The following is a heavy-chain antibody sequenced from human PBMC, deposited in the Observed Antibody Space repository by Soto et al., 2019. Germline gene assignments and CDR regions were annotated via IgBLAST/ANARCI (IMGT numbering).Heavy chain of an antibody. CDR3: AKRGPYSSSHGLDV. V-gene: IGHV3-13*01. CDR2: IGTAA. CDR1: GFTLSTYD. D-gene: IGHD6-6*01. Sequence: EVQLVESGGGLVQPGGSLRLSCTASGFTLSTYDVHWVRQATGKGLEWVASIGTAAVDAVKGRFTISREKANNSLYLQVNNRCAGDTTVHYCAKRGPYSSSHGLDVWGQGTTVTFSS. J-gene: IGHJ6*02.